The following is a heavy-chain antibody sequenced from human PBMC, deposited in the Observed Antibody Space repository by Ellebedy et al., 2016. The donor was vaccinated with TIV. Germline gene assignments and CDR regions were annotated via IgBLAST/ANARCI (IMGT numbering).Heavy chain of an antibody. CDR2: ISGSGGNT. V-gene: IGHV3-23*01. CDR1: GFPFSNYA. D-gene: IGHD2-15*01. Sequence: GGSLRLSCAASGFPFSNYAMSWVRQAPGKGLEWVSAISGSGGNTYDADSVKGRFTISRDNSKNTLYLQMNSLRAEDTAVYYCARHALVVDIETYKWFDPWGQGTLVTVSS. CDR3: ARHALVVDIETYKWFDP. J-gene: IGHJ5*02.